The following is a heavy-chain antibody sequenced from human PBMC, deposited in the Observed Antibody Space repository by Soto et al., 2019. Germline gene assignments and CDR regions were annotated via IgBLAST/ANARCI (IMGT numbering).Heavy chain of an antibody. CDR2: IYYSGST. J-gene: IGHJ4*02. V-gene: IGHV4-61*01. CDR3: ARTTVTNYDPDY. Sequence: QVQLQESGPGLVKPSETLSLTCTVSGGSVSSGSYYWSWIRQPPGKGLEWIGYIYYSGSTNYNPSLKSRVTISVDTSKNQFSLKLSSVTAADTAVYYCARTTVTNYDPDYWGQGTLVTVSS. CDR1: GGSVSSGSYY. D-gene: IGHD4-17*01.